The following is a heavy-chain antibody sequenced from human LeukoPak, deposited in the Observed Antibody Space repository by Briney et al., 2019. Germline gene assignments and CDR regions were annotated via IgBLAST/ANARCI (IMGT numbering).Heavy chain of an antibody. V-gene: IGHV3-23*01. CDR3: AKDRTHRRYYDSTGYYNQYDY. CDR2: ISGNAAAT. D-gene: IGHD3-22*01. CDR1: EFIFSNFA. J-gene: IGHJ4*02. Sequence: GGSLRLSCVASEFIFSNFAMSWVRQAPGKGLEWVSTISGNAAATYYGDSVKGRFTISRDNSRNTLYLQMNSLRAEDMAIYYCAKDRTHRRYYDSTGYYNQYDYWGQGALVTVSS.